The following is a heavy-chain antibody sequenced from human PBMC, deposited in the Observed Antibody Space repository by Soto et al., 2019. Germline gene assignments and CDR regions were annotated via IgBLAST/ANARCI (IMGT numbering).Heavy chain of an antibody. J-gene: IGHJ5*02. D-gene: IGHD3-9*01. CDR2: ISYDGIIK. CDR1: GFTFSNYA. Sequence: QVLLVESRGGVVQPGRSLRLSCAASGFTFSNYAMHWVRQAPGKGLQWVAFISYDGIIKYYADSVKGRFTISRDNSKNTLYLQMNSLRAEDTAVYYCARGTRYFDWTGWFDPWGQGTLVTVSS. V-gene: IGHV3-30-3*01. CDR3: ARGTRYFDWTGWFDP.